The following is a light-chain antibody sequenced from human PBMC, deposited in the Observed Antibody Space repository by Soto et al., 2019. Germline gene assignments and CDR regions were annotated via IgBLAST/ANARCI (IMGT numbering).Light chain of an antibody. V-gene: IGLV2-18*01. CDR1: SSDVGSYNR. CDR2: EVS. J-gene: IGLJ2*01. CDR3: SLNTGSSTWV. Sequence: QSVLTQPPSVSGSPGQSVTISCTGTSSDVGSYNRVSWYQQPPGTAPQLMIYEVSNRPSGVPDRFSGSKSGNTASLTSSWFQAEGEGDYYCSLNTGSSTWVFGGGTKLTVL.